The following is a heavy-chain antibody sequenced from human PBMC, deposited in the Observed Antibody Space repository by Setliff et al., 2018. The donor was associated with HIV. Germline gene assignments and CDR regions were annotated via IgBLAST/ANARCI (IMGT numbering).Heavy chain of an antibody. D-gene: IGHD3-10*01. CDR3: ARGSGKMVRGIFSGSYYYFMDV. CDR2: IYYSGNA. Sequence: PSETLSLTCSVSTGSISGHYCSWIRQPPGKGLELIGYIYYSGNAKYNPSLKSRVTISVDTSKNQCSLNLRSATAADTAVYYCARGSGKMVRGIFSGSYYYFMDVWGKGTTVTVSS. V-gene: IGHV4-59*11. J-gene: IGHJ6*03. CDR1: TGSISGHY.